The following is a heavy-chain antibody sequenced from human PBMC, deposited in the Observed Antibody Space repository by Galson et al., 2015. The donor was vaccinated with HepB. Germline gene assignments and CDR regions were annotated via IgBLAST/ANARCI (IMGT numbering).Heavy chain of an antibody. D-gene: IGHD3-3*01. Sequence: SVKVSCKASGYTFTSYAMHWVRQAPGQRLEWVGWINAGNGNTKYSQKFQGRVTITRDTSASTAYMELSSLRSEDTAVYYCAREQSIIRFLEWLPFDYWGQGTLVTVSS. CDR1: GYTFTSYA. V-gene: IGHV1-3*01. J-gene: IGHJ4*02. CDR3: AREQSIIRFLEWLPFDY. CDR2: INAGNGNT.